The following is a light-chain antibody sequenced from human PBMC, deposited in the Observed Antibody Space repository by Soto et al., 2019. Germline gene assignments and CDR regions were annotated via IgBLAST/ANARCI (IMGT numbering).Light chain of an antibody. Sequence: EIVLTQSPGTLSLSPGERATLACRASKSFSSSYLAWYQQKPGQAPRLLIYGASSRATGTPDRFSGSGSATDFTLTISSLEPEDFAVYYCQQYGSSPRTFGQGTKVDIK. CDR1: KSFSSSY. V-gene: IGKV3-20*01. CDR2: GAS. CDR3: QQYGSSPRT. J-gene: IGKJ1*01.